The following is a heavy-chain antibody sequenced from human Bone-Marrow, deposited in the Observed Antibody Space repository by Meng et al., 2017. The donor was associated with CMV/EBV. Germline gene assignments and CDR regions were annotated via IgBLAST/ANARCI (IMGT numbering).Heavy chain of an antibody. CDR2: ISSSSSYI. D-gene: IGHD3-9*01. Sequence: GGSLRLSCAASGFTFSSYSMNWVRQAPGKGLEWVSSISSSSSYIYYADSVKGRFTISRDNAKNSLYLQMNSLRAEDTAVYYCARDKDDILTGLGWSYYYYGMDVWGQGTTVTVSS. J-gene: IGHJ6*02. CDR3: ARDKDDILTGLGWSYYYYGMDV. CDR1: GFTFSSYS. V-gene: IGHV3-21*01.